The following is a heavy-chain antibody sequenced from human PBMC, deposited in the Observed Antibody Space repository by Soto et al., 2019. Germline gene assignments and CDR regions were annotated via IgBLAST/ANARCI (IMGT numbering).Heavy chain of an antibody. Sequence: QVQLVESGGGVVQPGRSLRLSCAASGFTFSSYAMHWVRQAPGKGLEWVAVISYDGSNKYYADSVKGRFTTSRDNSKNPLYLQMNSLRAEDTAVYYCAREGLVPAATPWFDYWGQGTLVTVSS. J-gene: IGHJ4*02. CDR3: AREGLVPAATPWFDY. D-gene: IGHD2-2*02. CDR1: GFTFSSYA. V-gene: IGHV3-30-3*01. CDR2: ISYDGSNK.